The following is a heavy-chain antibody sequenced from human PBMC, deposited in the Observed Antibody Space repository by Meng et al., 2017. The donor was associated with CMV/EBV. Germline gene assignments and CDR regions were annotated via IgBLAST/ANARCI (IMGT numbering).Heavy chain of an antibody. D-gene: IGHD6-13*01. CDR3: AADSNGGSSSWLGHYYYYGMDV. Sequence: SVKVSCKASGGTFSSYAISWVRQAPGQGLEWMGGIIPILGIANYAQKFQERVTITRDMSTSTAYMELSSLRSEDTAVYYCAADSNGGSSSWLGHYYYYGMDVWGQGTTVTVSS. CDR2: IIPILGIA. CDR1: GGTFSSYA. J-gene: IGHJ6*02. V-gene: IGHV1-69*10.